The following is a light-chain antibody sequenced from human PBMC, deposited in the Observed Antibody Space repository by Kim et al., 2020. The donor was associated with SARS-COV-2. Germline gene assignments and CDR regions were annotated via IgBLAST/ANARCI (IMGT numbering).Light chain of an antibody. V-gene: IGLV3-9*01. Sequence: VALGQTARITCGGNNIGSKNVHWYQQKPGQATVLVIYRDSNRPSGIPERFSGSNSGNTATLTISRAQAGDEADYYCQVWDSSTAVFGGGTKVTVL. J-gene: IGLJ3*02. CDR2: RDS. CDR3: QVWDSSTAV. CDR1: NIGSKN.